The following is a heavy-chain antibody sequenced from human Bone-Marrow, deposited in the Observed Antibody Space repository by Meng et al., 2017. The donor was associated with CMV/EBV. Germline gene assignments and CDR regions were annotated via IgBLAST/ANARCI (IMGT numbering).Heavy chain of an antibody. D-gene: IGHD2-2*02. Sequence: SETLSLTCAVYGGSFSGYYRSWIRQPPGKGLEWIGEINHSGSTNYNPSLKSRVTISVDTSKNQFSLKLSSVTAADTAVYYCARGGPPSYCSSTSCYTRPYYYYGMDVWGQGTTVTVSS. V-gene: IGHV4-34*01. CDR2: INHSGST. CDR1: GGSFSGYY. J-gene: IGHJ6*02. CDR3: ARGGPPSYCSSTSCYTRPYYYYGMDV.